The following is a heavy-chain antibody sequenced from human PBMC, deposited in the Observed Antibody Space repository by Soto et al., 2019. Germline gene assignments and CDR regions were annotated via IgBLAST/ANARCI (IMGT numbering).Heavy chain of an antibody. J-gene: IGHJ6*02. Sequence: WGSLRLSCAASGFTFSDYYMSWIRQAPGKGLEWVSYISSSGSTIYYADSVKGRFTISRDNAKNSLYLQMNSLRAEDTAVYYCARDHNTDDGPYGMDVWGQGTTVTVSS. CDR2: ISSSGSTI. D-gene: IGHD2-8*02. CDR3: ARDHNTDDGPYGMDV. CDR1: GFTFSDYY. V-gene: IGHV3-11*01.